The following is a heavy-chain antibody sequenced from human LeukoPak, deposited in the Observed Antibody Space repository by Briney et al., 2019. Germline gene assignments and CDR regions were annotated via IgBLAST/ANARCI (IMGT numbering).Heavy chain of an antibody. V-gene: IGHV3-7*01. CDR3: ARGWGDCTTVSCYTGDDVFDI. CDR2: IKQDGSEK. Sequence: GGSLRLSCVASGFTFSSYWMSWVRQAPGKGLQWVANIKQDGSEKYYVDSVKGRFTISRDNAKNSLFLQMNSLRAEDAAVYYCARGWGDCTTVSCYTGDDVFDIWGQGTMVTVSS. J-gene: IGHJ3*02. D-gene: IGHD2-2*02. CDR1: GFTFSSYW.